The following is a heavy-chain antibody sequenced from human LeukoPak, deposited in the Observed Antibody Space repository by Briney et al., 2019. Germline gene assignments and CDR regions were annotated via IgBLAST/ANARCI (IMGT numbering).Heavy chain of an antibody. CDR3: AREVQVRGVGIAVAGLFDY. V-gene: IGHV4-30-4*08. Sequence: PSETLSLTCTVSGGSISSGDYYWSWIRQPPGKGLEWIGYIYYSGSTYYNPSLKSRVTISVDTSKNQFSLKLSSVTAADTAVYYCAREVQVRGVGIAVAGLFDYWGQGTLVTVSS. J-gene: IGHJ4*02. D-gene: IGHD6-19*01. CDR1: GGSISSGDYY. CDR2: IYYSGST.